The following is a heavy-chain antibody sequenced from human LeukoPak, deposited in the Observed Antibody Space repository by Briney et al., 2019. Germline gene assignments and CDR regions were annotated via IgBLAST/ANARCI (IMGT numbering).Heavy chain of an antibody. D-gene: IGHD3-3*01. CDR2: ISYDGSNK. J-gene: IGHJ6*02. Sequence: PGRSLRLSCAASGFTFSSYAMHWVRQAPGKGLEWVAVISYDGSNKYYADSVKGRFTISRDNSKNTLYLQMNSLRAEDTAVYYCARGRAYDFWSGYSYYYYGMDVWGQGTTVTVSS. V-gene: IGHV3-30-3*01. CDR3: ARGRAYDFWSGYSYYYYGMDV. CDR1: GFTFSSYA.